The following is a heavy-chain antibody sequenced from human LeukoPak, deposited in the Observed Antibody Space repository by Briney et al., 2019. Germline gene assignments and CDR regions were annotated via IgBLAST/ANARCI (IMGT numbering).Heavy chain of an antibody. CDR3: ARAPPYYDFWSGYYKGYYFDY. D-gene: IGHD3-3*01. J-gene: IGHJ4*02. V-gene: IGHV4-30-4*08. Sequence: PSQTLSLTCTVSGGSISSGDYYWSWIRQPPGKGREWIGYIYYSGSTYYNPSLKSRVTISVDTSKNQFSLKLSSVTAADTAVYYCARAPPYYDFWSGYYKGYYFDYWGQGTLVTVSS. CDR1: GGSISSGDYY. CDR2: IYYSGST.